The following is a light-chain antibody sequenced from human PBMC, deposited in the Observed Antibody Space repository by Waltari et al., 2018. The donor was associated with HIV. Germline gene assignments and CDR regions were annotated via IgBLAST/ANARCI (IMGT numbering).Light chain of an antibody. Sequence: QTALTQPPSAPGYPGPSATIPCTGTRHDVGPSDYGSWSLPHPCSAPKLLIYEVTDRPSGVPDRFSGSKSGNTASLTVSGLQAEDDGHYYCTSYVDNYVVFFGGGTKLTVL. CDR3: TSYVDNYVVF. CDR1: RHDVGPSDY. V-gene: IGLV2-8*01. J-gene: IGLJ2*01. CDR2: EVT.